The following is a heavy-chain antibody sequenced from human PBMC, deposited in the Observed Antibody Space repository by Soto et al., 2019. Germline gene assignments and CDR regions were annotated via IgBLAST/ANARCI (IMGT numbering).Heavy chain of an antibody. Sequence: PGESLKISCKGSGYSFTSYWIGWVRQMPGKGLEWMGIIYPGDSDTRYSPSFQGQVTISADKSISTAYLQWSSLKASDTAMYYCARHLTNDYYYYYMDVWGKGTTVTVSS. J-gene: IGHJ6*03. CDR2: IYPGDSDT. CDR3: ARHLTNDYYYYYMDV. D-gene: IGHD2-8*01. V-gene: IGHV5-51*01. CDR1: GYSFTSYW.